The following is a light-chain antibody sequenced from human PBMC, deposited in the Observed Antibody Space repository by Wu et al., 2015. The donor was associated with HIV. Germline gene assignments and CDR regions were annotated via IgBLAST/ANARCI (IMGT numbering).Light chain of an antibody. CDR2: GAS. V-gene: IGKV3-20*01. CDR3: HQSGSSPGT. J-gene: IGKJ1*01. Sequence: IVLTQSPGTLSLSPGERATLSCRASESVSSNSLAWYQQKPGQAPRLLVYGASNRATGIPDRFSGSGSGTDFTLTISRLEPEDFAVFYCHQSGSSPGTFGQGTKVEIK. CDR1: ESVSSNS.